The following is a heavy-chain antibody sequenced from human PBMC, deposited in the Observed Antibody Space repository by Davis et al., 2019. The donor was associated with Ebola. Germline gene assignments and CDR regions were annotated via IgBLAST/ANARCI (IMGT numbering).Heavy chain of an antibody. J-gene: IGHJ4*02. CDR1: GSTFGSYT. D-gene: IGHD6-25*01. Sequence: GGSLRLSCVASGSTFGSYTMNWVRHAPGKGLEWVSSISISSSYIYYADSEKGRFTVSRDNAKNALYLQMNNLRVEDSALYYCAKDDSSCLSSELDFWGQGTLVTVSS. CDR2: ISISSSYI. CDR3: AKDDSSCLSSELDF. V-gene: IGHV3-21*04.